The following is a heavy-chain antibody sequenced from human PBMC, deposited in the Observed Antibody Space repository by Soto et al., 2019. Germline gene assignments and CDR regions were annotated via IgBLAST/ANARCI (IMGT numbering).Heavy chain of an antibody. CDR2: INSDGTRT. D-gene: IGHD3-9*01. CDR1: GFAFNSHW. V-gene: IGHV3-74*01. J-gene: IGHJ4*02. Sequence: GGSLRLSCAASGFAFNSHWMHWVRQAPGKGLVWVSRINSDGTRTDYADSVKGRFTISRDNAKNSLYLQMNSLRAEDTALYYCAKSPHYDILTYFDYWGQGTLVTVSS. CDR3: AKSPHYDILTYFDY.